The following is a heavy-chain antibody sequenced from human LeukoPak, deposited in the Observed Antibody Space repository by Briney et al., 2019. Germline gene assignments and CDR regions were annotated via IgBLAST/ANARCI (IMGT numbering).Heavy chain of an antibody. Sequence: ASVKVSCKAPGYTFTSYGISWVRQAPGQGLEWMGWISAYNGNTNYAQKLQGRVTMTADTSTSTAYMELRSLRSDDTAVYYCARDLISERSRELDYWGQGTLVTVSS. CDR2: ISAYNGNT. CDR3: ARDLISERSRELDY. CDR1: GYTFTSYG. J-gene: IGHJ4*02. D-gene: IGHD1-1*01. V-gene: IGHV1-18*01.